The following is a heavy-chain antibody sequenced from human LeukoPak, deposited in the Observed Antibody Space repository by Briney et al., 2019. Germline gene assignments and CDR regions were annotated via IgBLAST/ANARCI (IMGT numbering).Heavy chain of an antibody. Sequence: GGSLRLSCAASGFTFSSYGMHWVRQAPGKGLEWVSVLHTGGNTYYADSVKGRFTISRDNSKNTLYLQMNSLRAEDTAVYYCAKDPSYDFWSGAFDYWGQGTLVTVSS. V-gene: IGHV3-NL1*01. CDR1: GFTFSSYG. J-gene: IGHJ4*02. CDR3: AKDPSYDFWSGAFDY. CDR2: LHTGGNT. D-gene: IGHD3-3*01.